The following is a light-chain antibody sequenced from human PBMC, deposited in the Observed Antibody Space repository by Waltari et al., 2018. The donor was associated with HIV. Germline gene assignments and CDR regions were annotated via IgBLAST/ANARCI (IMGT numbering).Light chain of an antibody. CDR2: EVS. CDR3: SSYAGRNNFVV. CDR1: NNDVGGYNY. J-gene: IGLJ2*01. Sequence: QSALTQPPSASGSPGQSVTISCTGTNNDVGGYNYVSWYQQHPGQAPKLMIYEVSKRPSGVPDLFSGSKSGNTASLTVSGLQAEDEADYYCSSYAGRNNFVVFGGGTKLTVL. V-gene: IGLV2-8*01.